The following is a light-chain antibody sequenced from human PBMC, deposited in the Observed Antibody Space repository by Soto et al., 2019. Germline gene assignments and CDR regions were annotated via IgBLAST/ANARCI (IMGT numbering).Light chain of an antibody. CDR3: QVWDSNSDHSV. CDR2: YDS. V-gene: IGLV3-21*01. CDR1: NIGRKR. Sequence: SYELTQPHSLSVAPGEPARITCGGNNIGRKRVHWYQQKQGQAPVLAIYYDSDRPSRIPERFSGSNSGNTATLNIPRVEDGDEADYYCQVWDSNSDHSVFGGGTTVTVL. J-gene: IGLJ2*01.